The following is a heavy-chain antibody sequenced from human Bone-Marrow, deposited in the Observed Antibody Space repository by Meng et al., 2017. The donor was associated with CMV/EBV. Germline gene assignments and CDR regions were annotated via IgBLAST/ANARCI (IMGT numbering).Heavy chain of an antibody. D-gene: IGHD2-15*01. J-gene: IGHJ4*02. Sequence: GESLKISCAASGFYFKYYVMHWVRQAPGKGLEWVASIRFDGANETYVDSVKGRFAISRDNSKNTLYLQMDSLRREDTAVYYCAGGVVHLWSVLDFWGQGALATVSS. CDR3: AGGVVHLWSVLDF. CDR2: IRFDGANE. CDR1: GFYFKYYV. V-gene: IGHV3-30*02.